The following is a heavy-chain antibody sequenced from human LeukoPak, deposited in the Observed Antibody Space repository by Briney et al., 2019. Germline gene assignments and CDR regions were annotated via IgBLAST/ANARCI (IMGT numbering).Heavy chain of an antibody. CDR2: INHSGST. D-gene: IGHD1-26*01. CDR3: ARLPLKTYSGSYYGDY. CDR1: GGSFSGYY. J-gene: IGHJ4*02. V-gene: IGHV4-34*01. Sequence: PSETLSLTCAVYGGSFSGYYWSWIRQPPGKGLEWIGEINHSGSTNYNPSLKSRVTISVDTSKNQFFLKLSSVTAADTAVYYCARLPLKTYSGSYYGDYWGQGTLVTVSS.